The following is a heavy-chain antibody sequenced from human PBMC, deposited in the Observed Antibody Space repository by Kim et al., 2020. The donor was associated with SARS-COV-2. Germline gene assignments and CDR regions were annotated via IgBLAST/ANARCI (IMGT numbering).Heavy chain of an antibody. D-gene: IGHD3-10*02. CDR1: GFTFSSYW. CDR3: ARVSYSLGVRGVIITFYYYMDV. J-gene: IGHJ6*03. V-gene: IGHV3-7*01. Sequence: GGSLRLSCAASGFTFSSYWMSWFRQAPGKGLEWVANIKQDGSEKYYVDSVKGRFTISRDNAKNSLYLQMNSLRAEDTAVYYCARVSYSLGVRGVIITFYYYMDVWGKGTTVTVSS. CDR2: IKQDGSEK.